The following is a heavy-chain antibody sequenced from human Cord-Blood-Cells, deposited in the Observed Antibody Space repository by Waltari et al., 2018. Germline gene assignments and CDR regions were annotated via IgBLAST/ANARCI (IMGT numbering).Heavy chain of an antibody. CDR1: GGSISSSSYY. CDR2: IYYSGST. D-gene: IGHD5-18*01. J-gene: IGHJ3*02. CDR3: ARSRGYSYGDAFDI. Sequence: QLQLQESGPGLVKPSETLSLTCTVPGGSISSSSYYWGWLRQPPGKGLEWIGSIYYSGSTYYNPSLKSRVTISVDTSKNQFSLKLSSVTAADTAVYYCARSRGYSYGDAFDIWGQGTMVTVSS. V-gene: IGHV4-39*01.